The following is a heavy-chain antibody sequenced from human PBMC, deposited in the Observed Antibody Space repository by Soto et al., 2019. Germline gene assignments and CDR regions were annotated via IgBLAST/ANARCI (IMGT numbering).Heavy chain of an antibody. Sequence: GASVKVSCKASGYTFTGYYMHWVRQAPGQGLEWMGWINPTSGGTNYAQKFQGRVTMTRDTSISTAYMELSRLRSDDTAVYYCARARFLEWSRGVLCFQHWGQGTLVTVSS. D-gene: IGHD3-3*01. CDR3: ARARFLEWSRGVLCFQH. CDR2: INPTSGGT. V-gene: IGHV1-2*02. CDR1: GYTFTGYY. J-gene: IGHJ1*01.